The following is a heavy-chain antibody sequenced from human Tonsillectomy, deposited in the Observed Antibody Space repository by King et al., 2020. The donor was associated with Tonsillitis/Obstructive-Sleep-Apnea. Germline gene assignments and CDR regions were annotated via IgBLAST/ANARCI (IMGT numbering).Heavy chain of an antibody. D-gene: IGHD3-10*01. Sequence: VQLVASGGGLVQPGGSLRLSCVASGFTFSSYEMNWVRQAPGKGLEWVSHISSSGSTIYYADSVKGRFTISRDNAKNSLYLQMNSLRVEDTAVYYCARDSPHYYGSGSYMDVWGQGTTVTVSS. CDR1: GFTFSSYE. J-gene: IGHJ6*02. CDR2: ISSSGSTI. V-gene: IGHV3-48*03. CDR3: ARDSPHYYGSGSYMDV.